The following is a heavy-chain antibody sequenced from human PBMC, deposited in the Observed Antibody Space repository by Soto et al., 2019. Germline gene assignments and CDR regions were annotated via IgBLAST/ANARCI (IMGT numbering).Heavy chain of an antibody. CDR3: ALWTVTKGGDY. CDR2: INPNSGVT. Sequence: VQLVQSGAEVKKPGASVKVSCQASGYTFTGYYMHWVRQAPGQGLEWMGWINPNSGVTNYAQKVQGRVTMTRDTSISTAYMELSRLRSDDTAVYYCALWTVTKGGDYWGQGTLVTVSS. CDR1: GYTFTGYY. V-gene: IGHV1-2*02. J-gene: IGHJ4*02. D-gene: IGHD4-17*01.